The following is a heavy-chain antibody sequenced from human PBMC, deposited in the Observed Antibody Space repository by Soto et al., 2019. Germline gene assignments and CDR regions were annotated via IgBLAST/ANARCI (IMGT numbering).Heavy chain of an antibody. J-gene: IGHJ4*02. Sequence: EVQLVESGGGLVQPGGSLRISCTVSGFYFSSSWMSWVRQAPGKGLEWVASIKQDESEKYYVDSVKGRFTISRDNADDSLFLQMNSLRAEDTAVYFCVRDVGFDYVNWGQGTLVTVSS. V-gene: IGHV3-7*01. CDR1: GFYFSSSW. CDR3: VRDVGFDYVN. CDR2: IKQDESEK. D-gene: IGHD3-16*01.